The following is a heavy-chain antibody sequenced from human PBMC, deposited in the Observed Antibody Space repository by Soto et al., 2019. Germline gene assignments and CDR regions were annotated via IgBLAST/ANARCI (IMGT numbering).Heavy chain of an antibody. V-gene: IGHV4-39*01. CDR1: GGSITSSSYY. D-gene: IGHD3-22*01. J-gene: IGHJ4*02. CDR2: IFFIGLT. Sequence: QLQLQESGPGLVKPSETLSLTCTVSGGSITSSSYYWGWIRQPPGKGLERIGIIFFIGLTYYNPPLKSRVTISVDTSKNQFSLKLRSVTAADTAVYYCMLGSGWKDFDYWGQGTMVTVSS. CDR3: MLGSGWKDFDY.